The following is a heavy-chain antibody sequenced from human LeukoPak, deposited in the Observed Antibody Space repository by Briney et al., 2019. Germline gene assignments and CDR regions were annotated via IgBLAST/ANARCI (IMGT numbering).Heavy chain of an antibody. Sequence: GASVTVSCKAFGYTFTSYYMHWVRQAPGQGLEWMGIINPSGGSTSYAQKFQGRVTMTRDMSTSTVYMELSSLRSEDTAVYYCARGGLVAAILVLDRGNWFDPWGQGTLVTGSS. CDR3: ARGGLVAAILVLDRGNWFDP. J-gene: IGHJ5*02. CDR2: INPSGGST. CDR1: GYTFTSYY. D-gene: IGHD2-15*01. V-gene: IGHV1-46*01.